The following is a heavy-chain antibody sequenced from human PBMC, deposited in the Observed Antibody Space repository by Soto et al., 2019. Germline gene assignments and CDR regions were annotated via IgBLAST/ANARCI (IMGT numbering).Heavy chain of an antibody. CDR1: GFTFSSYS. Sequence: EVQLVESGGGLVQPGGALRVSCAASGFTFSSYSINWVRQAPGKGLEWVSYISGSSTIYYADSVKGRFTISRDNAKNSLYLQMNSLRDEDTAVYYCARVGLGLFGMDVWGQGTTVNVSS. J-gene: IGHJ6*02. V-gene: IGHV3-48*02. CDR3: ARVGLGLFGMDV. D-gene: IGHD3-16*01. CDR2: ISGSSTI.